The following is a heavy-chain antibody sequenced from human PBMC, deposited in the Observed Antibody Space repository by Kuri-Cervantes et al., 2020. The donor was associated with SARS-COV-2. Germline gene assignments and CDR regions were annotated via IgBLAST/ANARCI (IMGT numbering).Heavy chain of an antibody. CDR3: ANPGRNDAFDI. CDR2: ISYDGSNK. CDR1: EFTFRSYA. V-gene: IGHV3-30-3*01. J-gene: IGHJ3*02. Sequence: WGSLRLSCAASEFTFRSYAMHWVRQAPGKGLEWVAVISYDGSNKYYADSVKGRFTISRDNSKNTLYLQMNSLRAEDTAVYYCANPGRNDAFDIWGQGTMVTVSS. D-gene: IGHD2-8*02.